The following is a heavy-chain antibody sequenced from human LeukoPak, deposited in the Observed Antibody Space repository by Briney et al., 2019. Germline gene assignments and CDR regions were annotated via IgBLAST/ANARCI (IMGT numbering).Heavy chain of an antibody. Sequence: GGSLRLSCAASGFTFSSYEMNWVRQAPGKGLEWVSYISSSGSTIYYADSVKGRFTISRDNAKSSLYLQMNSLRAEDTAVYYCARRDRGSYGYWGQGTLVTVSS. D-gene: IGHD1-26*01. CDR1: GFTFSSYE. J-gene: IGHJ4*02. CDR3: ARRDRGSYGY. CDR2: ISSSGSTI. V-gene: IGHV3-48*03.